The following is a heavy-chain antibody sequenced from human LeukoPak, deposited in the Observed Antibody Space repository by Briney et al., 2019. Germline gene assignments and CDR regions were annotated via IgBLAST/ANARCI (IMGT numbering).Heavy chain of an antibody. CDR3: AKPDSSSPRRDY. D-gene: IGHD6-13*01. J-gene: IGHJ4*02. CDR2: INPNSGGT. Sequence: ASVKVSCKASGYTFTGYYMHWVRQAPGQGLEWMGRINPNSGGTNYAQKFQGRVTMTRDTSISTAYMELSRLRSDDTAVYYCAKPDSSSPRRDYWGQGTLVTVSS. CDR1: GYTFTGYY. V-gene: IGHV1-2*06.